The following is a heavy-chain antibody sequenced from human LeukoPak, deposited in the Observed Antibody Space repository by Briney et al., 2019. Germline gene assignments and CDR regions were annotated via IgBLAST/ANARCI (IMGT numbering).Heavy chain of an antibody. CDR3: AKDPPPYCGGDCYPY. V-gene: IGHV3-23*01. Sequence: GGSLRLSCAASGFTFSSYARSWVRQAPRKGLEWISAISGSGGSTYYADSVEGRFTISRDNSKNTLYLQMNSLRAEDTAVYYCAKDPPPYCGGDCYPYWGQGTLVTVSS. D-gene: IGHD2-21*02. J-gene: IGHJ4*02. CDR2: ISGSGGST. CDR1: GFTFSSYA.